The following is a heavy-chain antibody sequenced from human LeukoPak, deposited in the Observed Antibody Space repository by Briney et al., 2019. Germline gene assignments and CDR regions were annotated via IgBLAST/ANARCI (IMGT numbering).Heavy chain of an antibody. Sequence: GGSLRLSCAASGFTFSSYEMNWVRQAPGKGLEWVSYISSSGSTIYYADSVKGRFTISRDNARNSLYLQMNSLRAEDTAVYYCARDRTLWFGEVGFDYWGQGTLVTVSS. CDR1: GFTFSSYE. D-gene: IGHD3-10*01. V-gene: IGHV3-48*03. CDR2: ISSSGSTI. J-gene: IGHJ4*02. CDR3: ARDRTLWFGEVGFDY.